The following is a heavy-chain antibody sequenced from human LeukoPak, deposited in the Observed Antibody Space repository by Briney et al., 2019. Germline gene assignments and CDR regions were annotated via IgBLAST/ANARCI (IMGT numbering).Heavy chain of an antibody. CDR1: GFTFSSYA. CDR3: AKILRYFDWPALDY. D-gene: IGHD3-9*01. J-gene: IGHJ4*02. CDR2: ISGSGGST. V-gene: IGHV3-23*01. Sequence: GGSPRLSCAASGFTFSSYAMSWVRQAPGKGLEWVSAISGSGGSTYYADSVKGQFTISRDNSKNTLYLRMNSLRAEDTAVYYCAKILRYFDWPALDYWGQGTLVTVSS.